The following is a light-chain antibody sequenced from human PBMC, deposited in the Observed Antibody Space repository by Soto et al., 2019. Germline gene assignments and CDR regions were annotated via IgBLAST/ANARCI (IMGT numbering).Light chain of an antibody. CDR2: EVS. V-gene: IGLV2-14*01. J-gene: IGLJ1*01. CDR3: SSYSSINTRLYV. Sequence: QSALTQPASVSVCPAQSITISCTGTSSDVGGYDYVSWYQHHPGKAPKLMIYEVSNRPSGVSNRFSASKSGNTASLTISALQTEDEADYYCSSYSSINTRLYVFGTGTKVTVL. CDR1: SSDVGGYDY.